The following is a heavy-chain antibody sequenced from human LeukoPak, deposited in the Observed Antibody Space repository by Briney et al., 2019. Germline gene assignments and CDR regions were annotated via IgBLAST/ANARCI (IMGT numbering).Heavy chain of an antibody. CDR1: GFTFSSYA. Sequence: GGSLRLSCAASGFTFSSYAMSWVRQAPGKGLECVSTISGRGGSTFYADSVKGRFTISRDNSKNTLYLQMNSLRAEDTAVYYCARVQYSGYDGSEDYWGQGTLVTVSS. J-gene: IGHJ4*02. D-gene: IGHD5-12*01. CDR2: ISGRGGST. CDR3: ARVQYSGYDGSEDY. V-gene: IGHV3-23*01.